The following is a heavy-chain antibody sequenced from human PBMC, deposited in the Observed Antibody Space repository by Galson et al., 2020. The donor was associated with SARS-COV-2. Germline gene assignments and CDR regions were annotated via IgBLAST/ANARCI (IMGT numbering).Heavy chain of an antibody. CDR1: GFTFSTYR. D-gene: IGHD6-6*01. CDR3: ARDRVLATRPGGVDY. CDR2: ISSSSSYI. Sequence: GGSLRLSCAASGFTFSTYRMNWVRQAPGKGLEWVSSISSSSSYIYYADSVKGRFTISRDNAKNSLYLQMTSLRAEDTAVYFCARDRVLATRPGGVDYWGQGTLVTVSS. J-gene: IGHJ4*02. V-gene: IGHV3-21*01.